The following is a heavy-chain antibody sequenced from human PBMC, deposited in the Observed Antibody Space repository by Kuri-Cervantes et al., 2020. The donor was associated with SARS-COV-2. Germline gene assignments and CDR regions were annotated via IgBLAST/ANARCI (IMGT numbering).Heavy chain of an antibody. V-gene: IGHV3-23*01. D-gene: IGHD4-11*01. CDR2: ISGSGGST. CDR1: GFTFSSYA. Sequence: GESLKISCAASGFTFSSYAMGWVRQAPGKGLEWVSAISGSGGSTYYAGSVKGRFTISRDNSKNTVYLQMNSLRADDTALYYCAKGQTTVPIGYYYMDVWGKGTTVTVSS. J-gene: IGHJ6*03. CDR3: AKGQTTVPIGYYYMDV.